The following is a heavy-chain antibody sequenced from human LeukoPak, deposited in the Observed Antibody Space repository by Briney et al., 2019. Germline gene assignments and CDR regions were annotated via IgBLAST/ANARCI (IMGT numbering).Heavy chain of an antibody. CDR2: ISYSGST. D-gene: IGHD3-9*01. V-gene: IGHV4-59*01. CDR1: GGSISSYY. Sequence: SETLSLTCTVSGGSISSYYWSWIRQPPGKGLEWIGYISYSGSTNYNPSLKSRFTISVDTSKNQFSLKLSSVTAADTAVYYCARTYYDILTGYYPYYLDYWGQGTLVTVSS. J-gene: IGHJ4*02. CDR3: ARTYYDILTGYYPYYLDY.